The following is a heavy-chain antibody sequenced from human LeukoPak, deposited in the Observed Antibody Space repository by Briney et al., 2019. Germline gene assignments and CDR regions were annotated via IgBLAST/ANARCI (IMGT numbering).Heavy chain of an antibody. J-gene: IGHJ6*02. CDR2: ISYDGSNK. CDR3: AKDLRCFGESHKNYCIDA. V-gene: IGHV3-30*18. D-gene: IGHD3-10*01. Sequence: GGSLRLSCAASGFIFSRYGMHGVRQARGKGLEWVAVISYDGSNKYYADSVKGRFTISRDNSKNTLYLQMNSLRAEDTAVYYCAKDLRCFGESHKNYCIDAWGQGTTVTVSS. CDR1: GFIFSRYG.